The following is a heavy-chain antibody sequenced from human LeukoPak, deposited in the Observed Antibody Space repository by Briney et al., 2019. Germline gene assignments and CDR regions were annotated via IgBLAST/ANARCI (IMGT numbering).Heavy chain of an antibody. J-gene: IGHJ4*02. V-gene: IGHV1-24*01. Sequence: GSVTVSCTVSGYTLTELSMHWVRQAPGKGVEGMGGFDHEDGEKIYAQTFQGRVTMTEDTSTDTAYMELSSLRSEDTAVYYCATMTAITYYYDSSGYVYWGQGTLVTVSS. CDR3: ATMTAITYYYDSSGYVY. D-gene: IGHD3-22*01. CDR2: FDHEDGEK. CDR1: GYTLTELS.